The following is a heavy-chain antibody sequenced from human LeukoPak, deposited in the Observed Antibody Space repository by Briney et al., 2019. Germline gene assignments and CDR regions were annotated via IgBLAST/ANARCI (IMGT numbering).Heavy chain of an antibody. CDR1: GYSSSSGYY. CDR2: IYHSGST. D-gene: IGHD6-13*01. Sequence: PSETLSLTCAVSGYSSSSGYYWGWIRQPPGKGLEWIGSIYHSGSTYYNPSLKSRVTISVDTSKNQFSLKLSSVTAADTAVYYCARHPIAAAGKYYYYYMDVWGKGTTVTVSS. J-gene: IGHJ6*03. V-gene: IGHV4-38-2*01. CDR3: ARHPIAAAGKYYYYYMDV.